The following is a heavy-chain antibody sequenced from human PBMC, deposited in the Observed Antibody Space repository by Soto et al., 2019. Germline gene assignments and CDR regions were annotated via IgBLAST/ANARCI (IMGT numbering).Heavy chain of an antibody. Sequence: PSETLSLTFAVSGGSISGSYYYWGWLRHSPGRGPEWIGSVFYTGFTSYNPSLESRVSVSVDTSKNQFSLKVSAVTAADTAVYYCASSQKGYNWNYFDHWGQGALVTVSS. CDR1: GGSISGSYYY. V-gene: IGHV4-39*01. J-gene: IGHJ4*02. CDR3: ASSQKGYNWNYFDH. CDR2: VFYTGFT. D-gene: IGHD1-20*01.